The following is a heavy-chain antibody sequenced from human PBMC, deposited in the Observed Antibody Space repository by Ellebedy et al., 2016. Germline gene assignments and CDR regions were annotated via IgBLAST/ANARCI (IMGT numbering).Heavy chain of an antibody. D-gene: IGHD3-9*01. V-gene: IGHV4-39*01. CDR2: IYYSGST. Sequence: SETLSLTCTVSGGSISSSSYYWGWIRQPPGKGLEWIGSIYYSGSTYYNPSLKSRVTISVDTSKNQFSLKLSSVTAADTAVYYCARGDTFASMGHWGQGTLVTVSS. CDR3: ARGDTFASMGH. CDR1: GGSISSSSYY. J-gene: IGHJ1*01.